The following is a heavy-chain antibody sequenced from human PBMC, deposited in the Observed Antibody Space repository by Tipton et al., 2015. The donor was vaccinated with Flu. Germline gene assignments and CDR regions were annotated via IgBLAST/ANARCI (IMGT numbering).Heavy chain of an antibody. CDR1: GGTFIYFA. D-gene: IGHD3-10*01. J-gene: IGHJ6*02. CDR3: ARGAYGSGDYYFGIDV. V-gene: IGHV1-69*01. CDR2: IIPVFGTE. Sequence: QVQLVQSGAEVKKPGSSVKVSCKASGGTFIYFAISWVRQAPGQGLEWMGGIIPVFGTERYAQKFQGRATIIADEATNTAYMELKSLRSEDTAVYYCARGAYGSGDYYFGIDVWGQGTTVTVSS.